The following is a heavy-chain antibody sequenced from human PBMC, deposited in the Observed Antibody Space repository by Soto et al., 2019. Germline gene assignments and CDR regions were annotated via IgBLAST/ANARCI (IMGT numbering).Heavy chain of an antibody. Sequence: ASVKVSCKASGYTFTSYGISWVRQAPGQGLEWMGWISAYNGNTNYAQKLQGRVTMTTDTSTSTAYMELRSLRSDDTAVYYCARSSLFVRYFDWLQQKYYYYGMDVWGQGTTVTVSS. CDR3: ARSSLFVRYFDWLQQKYYYYGMDV. J-gene: IGHJ6*02. CDR2: ISAYNGNT. CDR1: GYTFTSYG. V-gene: IGHV1-18*01. D-gene: IGHD3-9*01.